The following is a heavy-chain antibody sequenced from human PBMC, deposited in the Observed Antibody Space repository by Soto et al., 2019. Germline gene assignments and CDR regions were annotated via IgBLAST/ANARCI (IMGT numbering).Heavy chain of an antibody. CDR2: IDGDGSGT. CDR1: GFVFNVHW. J-gene: IGHJ5*02. V-gene: IGHV3-74*01. Sequence: PGGSLRLSCAASGFVFNVHWMHWVRQVPGKGLVWVARIDGDGSGTIYADSVKGRFTISRDNAKNIVYLQMNSLRAEDTAVYYCVRDRPHNWFDPWGQGTLVTVSS. CDR3: VRDRPHNWFDP.